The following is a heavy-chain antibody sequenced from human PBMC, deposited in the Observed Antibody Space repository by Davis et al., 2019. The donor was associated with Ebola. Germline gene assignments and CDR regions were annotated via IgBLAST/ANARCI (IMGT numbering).Heavy chain of an antibody. V-gene: IGHV4-30-4*01. CDR1: GGSISSGDYY. D-gene: IGHD1-1*01. CDR2: IYYSGST. Sequence: MPSETLSLTCTVSGGSISSGDYYWSWIRQPPGKGLEWIGYIYYSGSTYYNPSLKSRVTISVDTSKNQFSLKLSSVTAADTAVYYCARAPGGCDETNFDYWGQGTLVTVSS. CDR3: ARAPGGCDETNFDY. J-gene: IGHJ4*02.